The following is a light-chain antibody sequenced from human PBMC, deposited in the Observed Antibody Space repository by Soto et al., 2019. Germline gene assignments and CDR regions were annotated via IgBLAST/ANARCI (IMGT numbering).Light chain of an antibody. V-gene: IGKV1-39*01. CDR2: AAS. J-gene: IGKJ1*01. CDR1: QNIDTY. CDR3: QQSYITPPWT. Sequence: DIQLTQSPSSLSASVGDRVTITCRASQNIDTYLNWFQQKLGKAHKLLIYAASSLQSGVPSRFSGSGSGTDFTLTISNLQPEDFATYYCQQSYITPPWTFGQGTKVEIK.